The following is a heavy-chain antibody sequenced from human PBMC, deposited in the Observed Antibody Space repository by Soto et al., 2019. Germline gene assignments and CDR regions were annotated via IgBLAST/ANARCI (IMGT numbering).Heavy chain of an antibody. Sequence: QLHLQESGPGLVKPSETLSLNCTVSGASISTTSHYWAWIRQPPGKGLEWIGSIDYSGRTYHNPYLKSRVTISVDTSKNQFSVKLCSVTAADTAFYYCARHSGNYYGDYWGQGTLVTVSS. CDR2: IDYSGRT. V-gene: IGHV4-39*01. CDR3: ARHSGNYYGDY. J-gene: IGHJ4*02. D-gene: IGHD1-26*01. CDR1: GASISTTSHY.